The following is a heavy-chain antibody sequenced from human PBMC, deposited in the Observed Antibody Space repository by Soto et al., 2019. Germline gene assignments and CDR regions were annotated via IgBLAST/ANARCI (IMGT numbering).Heavy chain of an antibody. J-gene: IGHJ4*02. D-gene: IGHD3-22*01. CDR3: ARDLGPYYYDSSGNDY. Sequence: PGGSLRLSCAASGFTFSDYYMSWIRQAPGKGLEWVSYISSSGSTIYYADSVKGRFTISRDNAKNSLYLQMNSLRAEDTAVYYCARDLGPYYYDSSGNDYWGQGTLVTVSS. V-gene: IGHV3-11*01. CDR2: ISSSGSTI. CDR1: GFTFSDYY.